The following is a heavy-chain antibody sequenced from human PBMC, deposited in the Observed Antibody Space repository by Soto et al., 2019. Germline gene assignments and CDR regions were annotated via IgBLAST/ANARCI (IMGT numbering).Heavy chain of an antibody. V-gene: IGHV1-46*01. CDR2: INPSGGST. J-gene: IGHJ3*02. CDR3: AFLIFEDAFDI. Sequence: ASVKVSCKASGYTFTGYYMHWVRQAPGQGLEWMGWINPSGGSTSYAQKFQGRVNMTRDTSTSTVYMELSSLRSEDTAVYYCAFLIFEDAFDIWGQGTMVTVSS. CDR1: GYTFTGYY.